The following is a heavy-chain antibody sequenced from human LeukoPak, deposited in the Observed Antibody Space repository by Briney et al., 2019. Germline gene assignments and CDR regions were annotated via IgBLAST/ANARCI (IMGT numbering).Heavy chain of an antibody. J-gene: IGHJ4*02. CDR3: ARGEYSYK. CDR2: IYYSGST. Sequence: SETLSLTCTVSGGSISSYYWSWIRQPPGKGLEWIGYIYYSGSTNYNPSLKSRVTISVDTSKNQFSLKLSSVTAADTAVYYCARGEYSYKWGQRTLVTVSS. V-gene: IGHV4-59*01. CDR1: GGSISSYY. D-gene: IGHD5-18*01.